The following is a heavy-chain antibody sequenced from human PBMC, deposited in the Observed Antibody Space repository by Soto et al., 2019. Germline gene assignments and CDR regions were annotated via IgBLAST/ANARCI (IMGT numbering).Heavy chain of an antibody. D-gene: IGHD3-22*01. CDR2: ISAYNGKT. J-gene: IGHJ4*01. V-gene: IGHV1-18*01. CDR3: GRVPDYYDSGLYQARIYY. Sequence: ASVKVSCKASGYTFTTTYITWVRQAPGQGLEWMGWISAYNGKTKYARNLEGRVTMTTDTSTSTAYMELRSLRSDDTAVYYCGRVPDYYDSGLYQARIYYWG. CDR1: GYTFTTTY.